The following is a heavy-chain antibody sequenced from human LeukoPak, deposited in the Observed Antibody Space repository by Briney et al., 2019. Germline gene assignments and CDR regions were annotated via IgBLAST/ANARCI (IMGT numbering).Heavy chain of an antibody. Sequence: PGGSLRLSCTASGFPFSSLWMTWVRQAPGKGLEWVANIKQDGSEIYYVDSVKGRFTISRDNAKNSLYLQMNSLRAEDAAIYYCASGSGFLFDSWGQGTLVTVSS. V-gene: IGHV3-7*01. D-gene: IGHD6-19*01. J-gene: IGHJ4*02. CDR2: IKQDGSEI. CDR3: ASGSGFLFDS. CDR1: GFPFSSLW.